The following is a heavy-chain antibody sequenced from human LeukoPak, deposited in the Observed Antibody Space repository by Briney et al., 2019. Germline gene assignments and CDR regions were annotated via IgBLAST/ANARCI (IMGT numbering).Heavy chain of an antibody. Sequence: PGGSLRLSCAASGFTFSSYCMHWVSHAPGKGPVWVSRINSDGSTTNYADSVKGRFTISRDNAKNTLYLQMNSLRVEDTAVYYCAGVIYYTSDAFDIWGQGTMVTVSS. J-gene: IGHJ3*02. CDR1: GFTFSSYC. CDR2: INSDGSTT. CDR3: AGVIYYTSDAFDI. V-gene: IGHV3-74*01. D-gene: IGHD3-22*01.